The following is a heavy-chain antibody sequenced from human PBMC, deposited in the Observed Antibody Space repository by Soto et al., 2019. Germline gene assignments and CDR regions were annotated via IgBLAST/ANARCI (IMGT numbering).Heavy chain of an antibody. CDR3: ARWGCSGSNCNLNQRSFDL. V-gene: IGHV3-33*03. D-gene: IGHD2-15*01. J-gene: IGHJ4*02. CDR1: GLFLNEYG. Sequence: PGGPLRLYCAACGLFLNEYGMHWVRQAPGKGLEWVAVIWYDGSNKYYADSVKGRFTFSRDNSKNTMSLQMNSLRVEDTAVYYCARWGCSGSNCNLNQRSFDLWGQGTLVTVSS. CDR2: IWYDGSNK.